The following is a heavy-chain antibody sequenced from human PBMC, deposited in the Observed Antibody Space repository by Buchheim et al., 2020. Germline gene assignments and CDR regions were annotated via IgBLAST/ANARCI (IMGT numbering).Heavy chain of an antibody. D-gene: IGHD3-3*01. Sequence: VPLVESGGGVVQPGRSLRLSCAASGFTFSSYAMHWVRQAPGKGLEWVAVISYDGSNKYYADSVKGRFTISRDNSKNTLSRQMNSLRAEDTAVYYCASHAAYDFWSGYDYWGQGTL. CDR2: ISYDGSNK. V-gene: IGHV3-30*14. CDR3: ASHAAYDFWSGYDY. J-gene: IGHJ4*02. CDR1: GFTFSSYA.